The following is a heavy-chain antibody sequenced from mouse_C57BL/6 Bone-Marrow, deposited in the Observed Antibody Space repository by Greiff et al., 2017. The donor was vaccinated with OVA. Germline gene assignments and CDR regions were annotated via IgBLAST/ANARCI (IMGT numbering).Heavy chain of an antibody. V-gene: IGHV1-53*01. CDR3: ARYGYYYGSLDY. J-gene: IGHJ2*01. D-gene: IGHD1-1*01. Sequence: VQLQQPGTELVKPGASVKLSCKASGYTFTSYWMHWVKQRPGQGLEWIGNINPSNGGTNYNEKFKSKATLTVDKSSSTAYMQLSSLTSEDSEVYNSARYGYYYGSLDYWGKGTTLTVSS. CDR1: GYTFTSYW. CDR2: INPSNGGT.